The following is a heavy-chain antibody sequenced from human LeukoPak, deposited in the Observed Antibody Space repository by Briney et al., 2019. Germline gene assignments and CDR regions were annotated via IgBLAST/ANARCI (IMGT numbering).Heavy chain of an antibody. CDR1: GFTFSSYA. CDR3: AKEPLKDYDFWSGYPY. J-gene: IGHJ4*02. V-gene: IGHV3-23*01. Sequence: GGSLRLSCAASGFTFSSYAMSWVRQAPGKGLEWVSAISGSGGSTYYADSVKGRSPISRDNSKNTLYLQINSRRAEDTAVCYCAKEPLKDYDFWSGYPYWGQGTLVTVSS. D-gene: IGHD3-3*01. CDR2: ISGSGGST.